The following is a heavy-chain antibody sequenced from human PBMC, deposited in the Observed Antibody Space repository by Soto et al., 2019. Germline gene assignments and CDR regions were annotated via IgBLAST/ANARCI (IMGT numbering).Heavy chain of an antibody. V-gene: IGHV1-69*01. D-gene: IGHD3-10*01. CDR3: ALGSGNRKGYYYYGMDV. J-gene: IGHJ6*02. Sequence: QVQLVQSGAEVKKPGSSVKVSCKASGGTFSSYAISWVRQAPGQGLEWMGGIIPIFGTANYAQKFQGRVTITADESTSTAYMELSRLRSEDTAVYYCALGSGNRKGYYYYGMDVWGQGTTVTVSS. CDR2: IIPIFGTA. CDR1: GGTFSSYA.